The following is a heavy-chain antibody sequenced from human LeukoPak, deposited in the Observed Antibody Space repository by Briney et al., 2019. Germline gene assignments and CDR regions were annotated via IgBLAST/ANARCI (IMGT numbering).Heavy chain of an antibody. V-gene: IGHV1-18*01. Sequence: ASVKVSCKASGYTFTTYGINWVRQAPGQGLEWMGWISGYNGNTNYARKVQGRVTMTSDTSTSTAYMELRSLRSDDTAVYYCARDQGVVVVPAAIVHWGQGTLVTVSS. CDR3: ARDQGVVVVPAAIVH. CDR2: ISGYNGNT. CDR1: GYTFTTYG. D-gene: IGHD2-2*01. J-gene: IGHJ5*02.